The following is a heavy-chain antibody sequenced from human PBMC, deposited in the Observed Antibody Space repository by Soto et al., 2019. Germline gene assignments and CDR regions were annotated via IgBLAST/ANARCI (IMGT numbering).Heavy chain of an antibody. CDR2: TYYRSRWYN. D-gene: IGHD6-19*01. Sequence: SHTLSLTCAISGDSVSGNSAAWNWIRQSPSRGLEWLGRTYYRSRWYNDYAVSVKSRITVTPDTSKNQFSLHLNSVTPEDTAVYYCARESPYHVSSDSHLDYRAQGALVPVSS. CDR3: ARESPYHVSSDSHLDY. V-gene: IGHV6-1*01. J-gene: IGHJ4*02. CDR1: GDSVSGNSAA.